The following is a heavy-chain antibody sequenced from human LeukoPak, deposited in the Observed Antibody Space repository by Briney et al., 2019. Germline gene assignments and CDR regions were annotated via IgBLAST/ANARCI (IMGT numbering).Heavy chain of an antibody. CDR1: GGSISSYY. D-gene: IGHD2-2*01. CDR3: ARDPSTSHSYNWFDP. J-gene: IGHJ5*02. CDR2: IYYSGST. Sequence: SETLSLTCTGSGGSISSYYWSRIRQPPGKGLEWIGYIYYSGSTDYNPSLKSRVTISVDTSKNQFSLKLSSVTAADTAVYYCARDPSTSHSYNWFDPWGQGTLVTVSS. V-gene: IGHV4-59*01.